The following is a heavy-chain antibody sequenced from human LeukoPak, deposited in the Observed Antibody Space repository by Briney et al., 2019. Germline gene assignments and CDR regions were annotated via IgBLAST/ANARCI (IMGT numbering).Heavy chain of an antibody. D-gene: IGHD3-22*01. Sequence: ASVKVSCKASGGTFSSYAISWVRQAPGQGLEWMGGIIPIFGAANYAQKFQGRVTITTDESTSTAYMELSSLRSEDTAVYYCASNNYYDTYYFDYWGQGTLVTVSS. CDR1: GGTFSSYA. J-gene: IGHJ4*02. V-gene: IGHV1-69*05. CDR3: ASNNYYDTYYFDY. CDR2: IIPIFGAA.